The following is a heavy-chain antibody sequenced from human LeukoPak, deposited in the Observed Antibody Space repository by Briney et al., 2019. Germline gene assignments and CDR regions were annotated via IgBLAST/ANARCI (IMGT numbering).Heavy chain of an antibody. J-gene: IGHJ6*02. CDR2: IYYSGST. CDR1: GGSISSYY. CDR3: ARDKTVGATNYYYGIDV. D-gene: IGHD1-26*01. Sequence: PSETLSLTCTVSGGSISSYYWSWIRQPPGKGLEWIGYIYYSGSTNYNPSLKSRATISLDTSTNQFSLRLTFVTAADTAVYFCARDKTVGATNYYYGIDVWGQGTTVTVSS. V-gene: IGHV4-59*12.